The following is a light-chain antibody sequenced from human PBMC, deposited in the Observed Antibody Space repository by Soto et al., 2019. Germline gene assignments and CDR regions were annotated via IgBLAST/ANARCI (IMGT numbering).Light chain of an antibody. CDR3: QQANSFPLT. CDR2: AVS. CDR1: QGISSS. J-gene: IGKJ4*02. V-gene: IGKV1D-12*01. Sequence: DIQMTQSPTSVSASVGDRVTITCRASQGISSSLAWYQQKPGKAPKLLIYAVSSLQRWVPSTFSGSGSGTDFTLTIISLQPEDIATYYCQQANSFPLTCGGGTEVEIK.